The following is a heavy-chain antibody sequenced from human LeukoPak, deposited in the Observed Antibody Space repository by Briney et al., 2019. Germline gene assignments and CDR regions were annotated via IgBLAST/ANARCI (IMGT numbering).Heavy chain of an antibody. CDR1: GGSISSYY. J-gene: IGHJ4*02. V-gene: IGHV4-59*12. D-gene: IGHD3-10*01. CDR3: ARRGSSFGELPYFDY. Sequence: SETLSLTCTVSGGSISSYYWSWIRQPPGKGLEWIGYIYYSGSTNYNPSLKSRVTISVDTSKNQFSLKLSSVTAADTAVYYCARRGSSFGELPYFDYWGQGTLVTVSS. CDR2: IYYSGST.